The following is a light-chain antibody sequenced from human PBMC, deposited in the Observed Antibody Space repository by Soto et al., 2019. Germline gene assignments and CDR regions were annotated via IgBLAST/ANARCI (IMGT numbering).Light chain of an antibody. CDR1: QSSSDS. CDR3: QQSFSFPAT. V-gene: IGKV1-39*01. Sequence: DIQMTQSPSSLSASVGDRVTITCRASQSSSDSLNWYQHKPGTAPKLLIYAASSLQSGVPSRFSGGGSGTDFTLTTSSLQPEDFVTYFCQQSFSFPATFGGGTKVEIK. J-gene: IGKJ4*01. CDR2: AAS.